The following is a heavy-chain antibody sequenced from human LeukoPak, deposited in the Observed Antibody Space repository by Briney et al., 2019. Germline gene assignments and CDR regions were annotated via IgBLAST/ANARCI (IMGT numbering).Heavy chain of an antibody. CDR1: GYTFTSYY. Sequence: GASVKVSCKASGYTFTSYYMHWVRQAPGQGLEWMGIINPSGGSTSHAQKFQGRVTMTRDTSTSTVYMELSSLRSEDTAVYYCARAVFSSGWYETPTAIDYWGQGTLVTVSS. J-gene: IGHJ4*02. D-gene: IGHD6-19*01. V-gene: IGHV1-46*01. CDR3: ARAVFSSGWYETPTAIDY. CDR2: INPSGGST.